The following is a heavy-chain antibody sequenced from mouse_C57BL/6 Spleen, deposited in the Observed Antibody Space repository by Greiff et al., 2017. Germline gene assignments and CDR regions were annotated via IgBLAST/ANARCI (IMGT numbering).Heavy chain of an antibody. CDR1: GFTFSDYY. CDR2: ISNGGGST. D-gene: IGHD2-4*01. CDR3: ARHYDYGYAMDY. Sequence: EVKLMESGGGLVQPGGSLKLSCAASGFTFSDYYMYWVRQTPEKRLEWVAYISNGGGSTYYPDTVKGRFTLTRDNAKNTLYLQMSRLKSEDTAMYYCARHYDYGYAMDYWGQGTSVTVSS. J-gene: IGHJ4*01. V-gene: IGHV5-12*01.